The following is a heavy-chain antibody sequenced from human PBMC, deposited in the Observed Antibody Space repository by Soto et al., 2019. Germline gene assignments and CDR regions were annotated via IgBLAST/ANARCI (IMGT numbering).Heavy chain of an antibody. D-gene: IGHD2-8*01. CDR3: ARDDGWDIVLSPGAYGMDV. V-gene: IGHV1-69*13. CDR2: IIPIFGTA. J-gene: IGHJ6*02. Sequence: SVKVSCQASGGTFSSYAISWVRQAPGQGLEWIGGIIPIFGTANYAQKFQGRVTITADESTSTAYMELSSLRSEDTAVYYCARDDGWDIVLSPGAYGMDVWGQGTTVTVSS. CDR1: GGTFSSYA.